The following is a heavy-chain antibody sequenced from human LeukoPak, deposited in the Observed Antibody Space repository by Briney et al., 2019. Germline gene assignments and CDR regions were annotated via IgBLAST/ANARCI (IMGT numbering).Heavy chain of an antibody. CDR3: TRGRGSRTGSNGDYCDF. V-gene: IGHV1-69*04. J-gene: IGHJ4*02. CDR2: IIPILGMA. D-gene: IGHD2-15*01. Sequence: ASVKVSCKASGGTFGSYAFNWVRQAPGQGPEWMGRIIPILGMANYAQRFEGRVTVTADKSTSTAYMELSSLRSDDTAIYYCTRGRGSRTGSNGDYCDFWGQGTLVTVSS. CDR1: GGTFGSYA.